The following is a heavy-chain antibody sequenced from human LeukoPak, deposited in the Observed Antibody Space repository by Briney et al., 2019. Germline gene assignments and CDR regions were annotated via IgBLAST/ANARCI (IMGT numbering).Heavy chain of an antibody. CDR1: GFTFPSSA. Sequence: ASVNVSCKASGFTFPSSAVQWVRQARGLHLEWIGWIVVGSGNTNYAQKFQERVTLTRDMSTSTAYMELSSLRSEDTAVYYCAAPSRIQLDYWGQGTLVTVSS. CDR2: IVVGSGNT. CDR3: AAPSRIQLDY. V-gene: IGHV1-58*01. J-gene: IGHJ4*02. D-gene: IGHD5-18*01.